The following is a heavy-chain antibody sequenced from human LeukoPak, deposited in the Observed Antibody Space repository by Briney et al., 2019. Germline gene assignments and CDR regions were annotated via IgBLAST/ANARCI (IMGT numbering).Heavy chain of an antibody. J-gene: IGHJ4*02. CDR2: ISHTGNT. CDR1: GGSISSGGYS. CDR3: ARGADYGDPYLDY. Sequence: SQTLSLTCAASGGSISSGGYSWSWIRQPPGKGLEWIGYISHTGNTFYNPSLKSRVTISVDRSKNQFSLKLSSVTAADTAVYYCARGADYGDPYLDYWGQGTLVTVSS. V-gene: IGHV4-30-2*01. D-gene: IGHD4-17*01.